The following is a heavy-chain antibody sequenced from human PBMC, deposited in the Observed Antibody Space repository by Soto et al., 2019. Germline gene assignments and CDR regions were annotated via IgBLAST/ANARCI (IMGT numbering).Heavy chain of an antibody. Sequence: QVQLVQSGAEVKKPGASVKVSCKASRYTFISYDINWVRQATGQGLEWMGWMNPKSANTGYAQNFQGRVNMTRNTSISTAYMELSSLRSEDTAVYYCARSPSWETTVTPYYFDFWGQGTLVTVSS. D-gene: IGHD4-4*01. CDR3: ARSPSWETTVTPYYFDF. CDR1: RYTFISYD. J-gene: IGHJ4*02. CDR2: MNPKSANT. V-gene: IGHV1-8*01.